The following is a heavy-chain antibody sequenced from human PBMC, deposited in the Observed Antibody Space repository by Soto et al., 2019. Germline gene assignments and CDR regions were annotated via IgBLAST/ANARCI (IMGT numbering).Heavy chain of an antibody. J-gene: IGHJ4*02. V-gene: IGHV1-69*02. D-gene: IGHD1-26*01. CDR1: GGTFSSYT. Sequence: SVKVSCKASGGTFSSYTISWVRQAPGQGLEWMGRIIPILGIANYAQKFQGRVTITADTSMNQFSLKLSSVTAADTAVYYCTRAPVSGSYCFDFWGQGTPVTVSS. CDR2: IIPILGIA. CDR3: TRAPVSGSYCFDF.